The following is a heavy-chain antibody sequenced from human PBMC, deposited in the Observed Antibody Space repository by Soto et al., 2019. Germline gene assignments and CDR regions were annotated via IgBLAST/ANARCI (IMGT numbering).Heavy chain of an antibody. CDR1: GASIRSYY. CDR2: SYYIGST. V-gene: IGHV4-59*01. Sequence: QVHLQESGPGLVKPAETLSLTCTVSGASIRSYYWSWIRQPPGKGLEWIGFSYYIGSTNYNPSLNSRVTISVDTSTNQFSLKLTSVTAADTAVYYCARDQNGSPHFDYWGQGILVTVSS. J-gene: IGHJ4*02. D-gene: IGHD1-26*01. CDR3: ARDQNGSPHFDY.